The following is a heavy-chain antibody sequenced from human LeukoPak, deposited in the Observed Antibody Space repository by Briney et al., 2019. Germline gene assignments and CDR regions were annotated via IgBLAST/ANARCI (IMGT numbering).Heavy chain of an antibody. CDR2: ISGSGGST. J-gene: IGHJ2*01. V-gene: IGHV3-23*01. Sequence: QTSETLSLTCAVYGGSFSGYYWSWIRQPPGKGLEWVSAISGSGGSTYYADSVKGRFTISRDNSKNTLYLQMNSLRAEDTAVYYCAKHSTGVECWGRGTLVTVSS. CDR1: GGSFSGYY. D-gene: IGHD3-10*01. CDR3: AKHSTGVEC.